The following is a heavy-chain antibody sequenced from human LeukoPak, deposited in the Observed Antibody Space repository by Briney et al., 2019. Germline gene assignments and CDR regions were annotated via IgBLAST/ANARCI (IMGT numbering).Heavy chain of an antibody. CDR3: ARSHSVWTSFDY. V-gene: IGHV4-59*01. Sequence: SETLSHTCTVSGRSISSYYWRWIRQPPGKGLEWIGYIYYSGSTNYNPSLKSRVTISVDTSKNQFSLKLSSVTAADTAVYYCARSHSVWTSFDYWAQGTLFTVSS. CDR2: IYYSGST. D-gene: IGHD3/OR15-3a*01. J-gene: IGHJ4*02. CDR1: GRSISSYY.